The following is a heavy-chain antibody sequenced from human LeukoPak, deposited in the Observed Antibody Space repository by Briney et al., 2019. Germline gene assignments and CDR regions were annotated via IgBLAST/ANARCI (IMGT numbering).Heavy chain of an antibody. CDR1: GFTVSSNY. Sequence: PGGSLRLSCAASGFTVSSNYMSWVRQAPGKGLEWVSVIYSGGSTYYADSVKGRFTTSRDNSKNTLYVQMNSLRAEDTAVYSCAKGLQWELPFDYWGQGTLVTVSS. CDR3: AKGLQWELPFDY. CDR2: IYSGGST. J-gene: IGHJ4*02. D-gene: IGHD1-26*01. V-gene: IGHV3-53*01.